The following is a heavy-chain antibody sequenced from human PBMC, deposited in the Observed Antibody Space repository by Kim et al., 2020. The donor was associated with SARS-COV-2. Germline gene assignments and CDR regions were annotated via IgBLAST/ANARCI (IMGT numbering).Heavy chain of an antibody. V-gene: IGHV3-33*01. CDR2: IWYDGSNK. Sequence: GGSLRLSCAASGFTFSSYGMHWVRQAPGKGLEWVAVIWYDGSNKYYADSVKGRFTISRDNSKNTLYLQMNSLRAEDTAVYYCATDYVWGSYSYTSTEDFHDWGQGTLVTVSS. D-gene: IGHD3-16*02. CDR1: GFTFSSYG. J-gene: IGHJ1*01. CDR3: ATDYVWGSYSYTSTEDFHD.